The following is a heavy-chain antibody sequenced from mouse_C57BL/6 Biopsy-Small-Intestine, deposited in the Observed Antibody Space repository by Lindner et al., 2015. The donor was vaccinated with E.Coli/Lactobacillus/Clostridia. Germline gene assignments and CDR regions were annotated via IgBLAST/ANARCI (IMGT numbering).Heavy chain of an antibody. CDR3: ARLGTGYYFDY. V-gene: IGHV1-14*01. CDR2: IDPYNGAT. D-gene: IGHD4-1*01. CDR1: GYTFTRYV. Sequence: VQLQESGPELVKPGASVKMSCKASGYTFTRYVIHWVKQKPGQGLEWIGYIDPYNGATSYNQKFKGKATLTVDKSSSTAYMQLNSLTSEDSAVYYCARLGTGYYFDYWGQGTTLTVSS. J-gene: IGHJ2*01.